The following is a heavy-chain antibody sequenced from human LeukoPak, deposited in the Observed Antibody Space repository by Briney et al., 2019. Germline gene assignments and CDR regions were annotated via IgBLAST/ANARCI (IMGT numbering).Heavy chain of an antibody. CDR3: TTTRTYYDFWSGYYPFDY. Sequence: PGGSLRLSCAASGFTFSNVWMSWVRQAPGKGLEWVGRIKSKTDGGTTDYAAPVKGRFTISRDDSKNTLYLQMNSLKTEDTAVYYCTTTRTYYDFWSGYYPFDYWGQGTLVTVSS. CDR2: IKSKTDGGTT. V-gene: IGHV3-15*01. CDR1: GFTFSNVW. J-gene: IGHJ4*02. D-gene: IGHD3-3*01.